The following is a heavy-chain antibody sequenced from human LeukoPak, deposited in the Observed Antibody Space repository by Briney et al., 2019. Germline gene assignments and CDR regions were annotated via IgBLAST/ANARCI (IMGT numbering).Heavy chain of an antibody. V-gene: IGHV3-23*01. CDR2: ISGTGGNT. CDR1: GFSFSNYA. Sequence: PGGSLRLSWAVSGFSFSNYAMSWVRQFPGKGLEWVSGISGTGGNTYYADSVKGRFTISRDNSKNMLYLQMNTLTAEDTAIYFCAKRGPDGAAARLGAFDIWGQGTMVTVSS. CDR3: AKRGPDGAAARLGAFDI. J-gene: IGHJ3*02. D-gene: IGHD2-2*01.